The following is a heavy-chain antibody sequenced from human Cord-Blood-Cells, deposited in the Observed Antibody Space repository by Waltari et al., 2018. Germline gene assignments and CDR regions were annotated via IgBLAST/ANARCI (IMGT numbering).Heavy chain of an antibody. J-gene: IGHJ4*02. Sequence: EVQLVESGGGLVQPGGSLRLSCAASGFTFSSSCMSWVRQAPGKGLEWVANIKQDGSEKYYVDSVKGRFTISRDNAKNSLYLQMNSLRAEDTAVYYCARVFQLGSHFDYWGQGTLVTVSS. D-gene: IGHD7-27*01. CDR2: IKQDGSEK. V-gene: IGHV3-7*01. CDR3: ARVFQLGSHFDY. CDR1: GFTFSSSC.